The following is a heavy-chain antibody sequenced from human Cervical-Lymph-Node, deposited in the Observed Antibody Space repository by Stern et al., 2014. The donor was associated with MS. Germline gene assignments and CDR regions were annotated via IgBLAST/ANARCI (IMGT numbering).Heavy chain of an antibody. Sequence: ESGPTLVKPTQTLTLTCTFSGFSLSTRGVGVGWIRQPPGKALEWLALIYWDADTRYSPSLKSRLTITKDTSKSQVVITLTNVDPADTATYYCVHPTKAASTSFDQWGQGTLVTVSS. J-gene: IGHJ4*02. CDR1: GFSLSTRGVG. CDR3: VHPTKAASTSFDQ. V-gene: IGHV2-5*02. D-gene: IGHD6-13*01. CDR2: IYWDADT.